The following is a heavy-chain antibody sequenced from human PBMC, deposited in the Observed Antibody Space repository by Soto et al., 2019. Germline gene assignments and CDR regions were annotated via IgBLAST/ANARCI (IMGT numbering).Heavy chain of an antibody. V-gene: IGHV4-31*03. J-gene: IGHJ3*02. Sequence: QVQLQESGPGLVKPSQTLSLTCTVSGGSISSGGYYWSWIRKHPGKGLEWIGYIYYSGSTYYNPSLKSRVTISVDTSKNQFSLKLSSVTAADTAVYYCARDSGGLENPGAFDIWGQGTMVTVSS. CDR3: ARDSGGLENPGAFDI. CDR2: IYYSGST. CDR1: GGSISSGGYY. D-gene: IGHD3-10*01.